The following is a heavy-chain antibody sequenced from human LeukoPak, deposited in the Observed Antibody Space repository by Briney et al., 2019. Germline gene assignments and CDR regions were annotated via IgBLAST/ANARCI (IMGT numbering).Heavy chain of an antibody. J-gene: IGHJ6*02. CDR3: ARDPLTTVLNGWPPYYYYYYGMDV. V-gene: IGHV1-69*13. D-gene: IGHD4-17*01. CDR1: GGTFSSYA. CDR2: IIPIFGTA. Sequence: ASVKVSCKASGGTFSSYAISWVRQAPGQGLKWMGGIIPIFGTANYAQKFQGRVTITADESTSTAYMELSSLRSEDTAVYYCARDPLTTVLNGWPPYYYYYYGMDVWGQGTTVTVSS.